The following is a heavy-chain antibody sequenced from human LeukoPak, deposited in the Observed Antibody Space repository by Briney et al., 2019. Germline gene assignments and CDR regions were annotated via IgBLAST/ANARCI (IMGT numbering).Heavy chain of an antibody. D-gene: IGHD5-24*01. CDR1: GFTFSSYA. J-gene: IGHJ6*02. CDR2: ISYDGSNK. CDR3: ERALAPRWIQFYYYYGMDV. Sequence: GGSLRLSCAASGFTFSSYAMHWVRQAPGKGLEWVAVISYDGSNKYYADSVKGRFTISRDNSKNTLYLQMNSLRAEDTAVYYCERALAPRWIQFYYYYGMDVWGQGTTVTVSS. V-gene: IGHV3-30-3*01.